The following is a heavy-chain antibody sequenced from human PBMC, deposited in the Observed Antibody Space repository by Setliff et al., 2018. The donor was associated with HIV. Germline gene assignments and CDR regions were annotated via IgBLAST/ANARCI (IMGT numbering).Heavy chain of an antibody. CDR3: ANNLYRSGWSPLDY. J-gene: IGHJ4*02. V-gene: IGHV3-30*02. CDR2: IRYDGSYK. CDR1: GFTFSYYG. Sequence: PGGSLRLSCAASGFTFSYYGMHWVRQAPGKGLEWVTSIRYDGSYKYYADSVRGRFTISRDNSKKTLYLQMKSMRAEDTAVYYWANNLYRSGWSPLDYWGQGTLVTVSS. D-gene: IGHD6-13*01.